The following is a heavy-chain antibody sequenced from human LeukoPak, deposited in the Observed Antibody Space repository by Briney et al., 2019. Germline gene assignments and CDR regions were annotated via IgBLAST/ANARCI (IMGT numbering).Heavy chain of an antibody. D-gene: IGHD6-19*01. Sequence: GGSLRLSCAASGFTFSSYAMSWVRQAPGKGLEWVAHIKPDGSEKNYVDSVKGRFTLFRDDAKNSVYLQMNSLRVEDTAIYYCARDSGSGGPWGQGTPVTVSS. V-gene: IGHV3-7*01. CDR3: ARDSGSGGP. CDR2: IKPDGSEK. CDR1: GFTFSSYA. J-gene: IGHJ5*02.